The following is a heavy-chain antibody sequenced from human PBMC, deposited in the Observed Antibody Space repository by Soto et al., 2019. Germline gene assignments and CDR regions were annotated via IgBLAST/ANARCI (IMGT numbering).Heavy chain of an antibody. V-gene: IGHV4-31*03. CDR1: GGSISSGGYY. CDR3: ARVVRYSSSWYYWYFDL. D-gene: IGHD6-13*01. J-gene: IGHJ2*01. CDR2: IYYSGST. Sequence: QVQLQESGPGLVKPSQTLSLTCTVSGGSISSGGYYWSWIRQHPGKGLEWIGYIYYSGSTYYNPSLKGRVTISVDQSKNLFSRKLSAVTAADTAVYYCARVVRYSSSWYYWYFDLWGRGTLVTVSS.